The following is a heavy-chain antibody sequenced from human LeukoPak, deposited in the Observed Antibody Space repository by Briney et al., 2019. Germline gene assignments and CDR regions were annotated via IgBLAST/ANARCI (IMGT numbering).Heavy chain of an antibody. CDR2: SKSDGSST. D-gene: IGHD6-13*01. CDR3: AKLWSSSRGAFDI. J-gene: IGHJ3*02. Sequence: GGSLRLSCAVSGFTFSGDWMHWVRQAPGKGLVWVSRSKSDGSSTYYADSVKGRFTISRDNSKNTLYLQMNSLRAEDTAVYYCAKLWSSSRGAFDIWGQGTMVTVSS. CDR1: GFTFSGDW. V-gene: IGHV3-74*01.